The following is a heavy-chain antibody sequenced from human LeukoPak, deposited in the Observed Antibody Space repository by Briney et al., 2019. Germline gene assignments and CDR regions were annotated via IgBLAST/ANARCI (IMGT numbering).Heavy chain of an antibody. CDR1: GASISSSTYY. CDR2: NT. Sequence: SETLSLTCTVSGASISSSTYYWGWIRQPPGKGLEWIGSNTYYNPSLKSRVTISVDTSKNQFSLKVRSLTAADTAVYYCARDSSGYRAGWTHPWGQGTLVTVSS. D-gene: IGHD3-22*01. CDR3: ARDSSGYRAGWTHP. J-gene: IGHJ5*02. V-gene: IGHV4-39*02.